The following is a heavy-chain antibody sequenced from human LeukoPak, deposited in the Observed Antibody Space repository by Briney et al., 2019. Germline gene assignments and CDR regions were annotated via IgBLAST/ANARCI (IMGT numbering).Heavy chain of an antibody. V-gene: IGHV3-7*01. CDR2: IKQDGSEK. CDR1: GFTFSSYW. Sequence: PGGSLRLSCAASGFTFSSYWMSWVRQAPGKGLEWVANIKQDGSEKYYVDSVKGRFTISRDNAKNSLYLQMNSLRAEDTAVYYCARFYFVAGYQLLYDDAFDIWGQGTMVTVSS. CDR3: ARFYFVAGYQLLYDDAFDI. J-gene: IGHJ3*02. D-gene: IGHD2-2*02.